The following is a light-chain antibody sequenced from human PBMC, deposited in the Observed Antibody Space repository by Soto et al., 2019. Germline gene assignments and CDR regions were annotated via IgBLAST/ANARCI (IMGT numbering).Light chain of an antibody. J-gene: IGLJ1*01. CDR2: EVS. CDR1: SSDVGGYNY. V-gene: IGLV2-8*01. Sequence: QSVLAQPPSASGSPGQSVTISCTGTSSDVGGYNYVSWYQQHPGKAPKLMIYEVSKRPSGVPGRFSGSKSGNTASLTVSGLQAEDEADYYCSSYAGSNNFDVFGTGTKVTVL. CDR3: SSYAGSNNFDV.